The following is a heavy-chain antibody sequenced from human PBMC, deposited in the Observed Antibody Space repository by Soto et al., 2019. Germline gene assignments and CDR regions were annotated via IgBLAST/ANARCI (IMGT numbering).Heavy chain of an antibody. Sequence: QVRLEQSGPEVKKPGASMKVSCKASGYTFSNYGITWVRQAPGQGLGWMGWVSAYNRNTNYAQKFEDRVTMNGDTATGTAYMELGSLRSDDTAVYCCARERQWEPGPYWGQGTPGTVSS. D-gene: IGHD1-26*01. CDR3: ARERQWEPGPY. J-gene: IGHJ4*02. CDR1: GYTFSNYG. CDR2: VSAYNRNT. V-gene: IGHV1-18*04.